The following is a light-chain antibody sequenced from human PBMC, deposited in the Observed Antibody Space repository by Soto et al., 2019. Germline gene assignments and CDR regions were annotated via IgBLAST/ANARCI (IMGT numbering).Light chain of an antibody. Sequence: IRMTLSPSALSASVGDRVTITCRASQSLRGWLAWYQQRPGKAPKALIYDASTLASGVPSRFNGSGSGTEFTLTISSLQPDDFATYYCQHSNSYSEAFGQGTKVDIK. CDR2: DAS. V-gene: IGKV1-5*01. CDR1: QSLRGW. J-gene: IGKJ1*01. CDR3: QHSNSYSEA.